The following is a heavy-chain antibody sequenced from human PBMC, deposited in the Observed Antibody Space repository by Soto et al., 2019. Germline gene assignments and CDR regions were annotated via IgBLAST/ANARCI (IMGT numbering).Heavy chain of an antibody. Sequence: GGSLRLSCAASGFTFSSYGMHWVRQAPGKGLEWVAVIWYDGSNKYYADSVKGRFTISRDNSKNTLYLQMNSLRAEDTAVYYCARDYGAGSQEGDAFDIWGQGTMVTVSS. CDR3: ARDYGAGSQEGDAFDI. CDR1: GFTFSSYG. J-gene: IGHJ3*02. V-gene: IGHV3-33*01. CDR2: IWYDGSNK. D-gene: IGHD3-10*01.